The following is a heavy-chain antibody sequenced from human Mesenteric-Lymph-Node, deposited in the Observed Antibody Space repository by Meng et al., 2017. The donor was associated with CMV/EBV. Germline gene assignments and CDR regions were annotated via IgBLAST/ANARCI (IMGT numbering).Heavy chain of an antibody. D-gene: IGHD5-18*01. CDR3: ARGRGYNYGYSDY. Sequence: GESLKISCAASGFTFDDYGMNWVRQAPGKGLEWVSYISSSITIYYADSVKGRVTISRDNAKNSLYLQINSLRAEDTAVYFCARGRGYNYGYSDYWGQGTLVTVSS. CDR1: GFTFDDYG. CDR2: ISSSITI. V-gene: IGHV3-69-1*02. J-gene: IGHJ4*02.